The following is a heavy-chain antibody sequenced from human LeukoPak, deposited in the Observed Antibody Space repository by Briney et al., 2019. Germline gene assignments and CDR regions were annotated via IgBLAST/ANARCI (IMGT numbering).Heavy chain of an antibody. CDR2: IIPILGIA. D-gene: IGHD3-3*01. V-gene: IGHV1-69*04. CDR3: ASHYYDFWSVNYYYYGMDV. J-gene: IGHJ6*02. Sequence: SVKVSCKASGGTFSSYAISWVRQAPGQGLEWMGRIIPILGIADYAQKFQGRVTITADKSTSTAYMELSSLRSEDTAVYYCASHYYDFWSVNYYYYGMDVWGQGTTVTVSS. CDR1: GGTFSSYA.